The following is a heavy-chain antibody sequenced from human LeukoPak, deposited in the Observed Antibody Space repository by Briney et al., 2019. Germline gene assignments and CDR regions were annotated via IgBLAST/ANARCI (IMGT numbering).Heavy chain of an antibody. V-gene: IGHV4-39*07. CDR3: ARARGYSYGYYYYYYYMDV. CDR2: IYYSGST. Sequence: SETLSLTCTVFGGSISSSSYYWGWIRQPPGKGLEWIGSIYYSGSTYYNPSLKSRVTISVDTSKNQFSLKLSSVTAADTAVYYCARARGYSYGYYYYYYYMDVWSKGTTVTISS. D-gene: IGHD5-18*01. J-gene: IGHJ6*03. CDR1: GGSISSSSYY.